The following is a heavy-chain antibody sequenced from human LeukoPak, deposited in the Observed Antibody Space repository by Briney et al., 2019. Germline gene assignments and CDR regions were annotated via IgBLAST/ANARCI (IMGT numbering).Heavy chain of an antibody. V-gene: IGHV3-23*01. J-gene: IGHJ4*02. D-gene: IGHD1-26*01. CDR3: AKALGYSGSYPFDY. Sequence: GGSLRLSCAASGFTFSTYAMSWVRQAPGKGLEWVSAISGGGSTYYADSVKGRFTISRDNSKNTLYLQMNSLRAEDTAVYYCAKALGYSGSYPFDYWGQGTLVTVSS. CDR2: ISGGGST. CDR1: GFTFSTYA.